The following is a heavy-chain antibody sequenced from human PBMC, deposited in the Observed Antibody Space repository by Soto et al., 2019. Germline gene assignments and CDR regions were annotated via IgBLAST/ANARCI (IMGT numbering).Heavy chain of an antibody. Sequence: QVQLVESGGGVVQPGRSLRLSCSVSGFTLTSYGVHWVRQAPGKGLEWVAVIWYAGNHKHYGESVKGRFSVSTDNSKKTLYLQMNSLRAEDTAVYYCARELRFGEARGLAYWGQGALVTVSS. CDR2: IWYAGNHK. CDR1: GFTLTSYG. V-gene: IGHV3-33*01. CDR3: ARELRFGEARGLAY. D-gene: IGHD3-10*01. J-gene: IGHJ4*02.